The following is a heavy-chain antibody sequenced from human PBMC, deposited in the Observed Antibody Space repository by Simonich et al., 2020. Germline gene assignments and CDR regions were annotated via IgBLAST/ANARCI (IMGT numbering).Heavy chain of an antibody. CDR3: EKDLGEPITMIVVVIDAFDI. Sequence: GGGLVQPGGSLRLSCAASGFTFSSYAMSWVRQTPGKGLEWVSAISGSGGSTYYADSVKGRFTISRDNSKKTLYLQMNSLRAEDTDVYYCEKDLGEPITMIVVVIDAFDIWGQGTMVTVSS. CDR2: ISGSGGST. CDR1: GFTFSSYA. V-gene: IGHV3-23*01. J-gene: IGHJ3*02. D-gene: IGHD3-22*01.